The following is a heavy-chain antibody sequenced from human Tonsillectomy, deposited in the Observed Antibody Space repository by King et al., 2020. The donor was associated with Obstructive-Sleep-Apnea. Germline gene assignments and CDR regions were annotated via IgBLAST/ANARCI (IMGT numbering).Heavy chain of an antibody. V-gene: IGHV3-74*01. CDR1: GFTFSSFW. Sequence: VQLVESGGGLVQPGGSLRLSCAASGFTFSSFWMHWVRQAPGKGLVWVSRINTDGSYTSYADSVKGRFTISRDNAKNTLYLQMNRLRAEDTAVYYCARSGDYGKFYYYGVDVWGPGTTVTVSS. CDR3: ARSGDYGKFYYYGVDV. D-gene: IGHD4-17*01. CDR2: INTDGSYT. J-gene: IGHJ6*02.